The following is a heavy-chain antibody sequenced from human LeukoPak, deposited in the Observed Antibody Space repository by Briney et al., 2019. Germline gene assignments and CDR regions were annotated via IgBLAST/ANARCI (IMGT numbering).Heavy chain of an antibody. J-gene: IGHJ4*02. CDR1: GGSISSGSYY. CDR2: IYTSGST. Sequence: PSQTLSLTCTVSGGSISSGSYYWSWIRQPAGKGLEWIGRIYTSGSTNYNPSLKSRVTMSVDTSKNQFSLKLSSVTAADTAVYYCARAGGYSSSWEMDYFDYWGQGTLVTVSS. V-gene: IGHV4-61*02. CDR3: ARAGGYSSSWEMDYFDY. D-gene: IGHD6-13*01.